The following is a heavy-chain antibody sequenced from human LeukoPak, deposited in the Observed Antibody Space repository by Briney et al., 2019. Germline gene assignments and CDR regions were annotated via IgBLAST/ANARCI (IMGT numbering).Heavy chain of an antibody. CDR1: GGSISSGGYY. D-gene: IGHD2-2*01. Sequence: PSETLSLTCTVSGGSISSGGYYWSWIRQHPGKGLEGIGYIYYSGSTYYNPSLKSRVTISVDASKNQFSLKLSSVTAPDTDVYYYGRAPMAQYAFDIWGQGTMVTVSS. CDR3: GRAPMAQYAFDI. V-gene: IGHV4-31*03. CDR2: IYYSGST. J-gene: IGHJ3*02.